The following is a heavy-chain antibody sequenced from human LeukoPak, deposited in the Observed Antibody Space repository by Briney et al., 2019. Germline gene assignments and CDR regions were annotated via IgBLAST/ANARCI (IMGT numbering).Heavy chain of an antibody. D-gene: IGHD6-13*01. CDR1: GGSISNSIYY. J-gene: IGHJ4*02. Sequence: SEKLSLTCTVSGGSISNSIYYWDWIRRPPGKGLELIGTISYSGSTYYNPSLKSGVTISVDTSKNQFSLKLNSVTAADTAVYYCATGRAAAGQYYFDYWGQGTLVTVSS. V-gene: IGHV4-39*01. CDR3: ATGRAAAGQYYFDY. CDR2: ISYSGST.